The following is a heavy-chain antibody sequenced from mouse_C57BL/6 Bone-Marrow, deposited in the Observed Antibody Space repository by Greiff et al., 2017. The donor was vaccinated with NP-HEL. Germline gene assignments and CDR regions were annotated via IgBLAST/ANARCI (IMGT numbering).Heavy chain of an antibody. D-gene: IGHD2-1*01. CDR2: IHPNSGST. CDR3: ARESIYYGNYERYYYYAMDY. J-gene: IGHJ4*01. V-gene: IGHV1-64*01. Sequence: VQLKESGAELVKPGASVKLSCKASGYTFTSYWMHWVKQRPGQGLEWIGMIHPNSGSTNYNEKFKSKATLTVDKSSSTAYMQLSSLTSEDSAVYYCARESIYYGNYERYYYYAMDYWGQGTSVTVSS. CDR1: GYTFTSYW.